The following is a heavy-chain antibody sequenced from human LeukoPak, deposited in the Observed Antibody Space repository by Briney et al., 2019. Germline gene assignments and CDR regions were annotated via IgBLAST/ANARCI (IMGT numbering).Heavy chain of an antibody. V-gene: IGHV3-30*07. Sequence: GGSLRLSCAASGFTFSSYAMHWVRQAPGKGLEWVAVISYDGSNKYYADSVKGRFTMSRDNAKNSGFLQMNSLRVEDTAVYFCARGHYGLDVWGQGTTVTVSS. CDR3: ARGHYGLDV. CDR1: GFTFSSYA. J-gene: IGHJ6*02. CDR2: ISYDGSNK.